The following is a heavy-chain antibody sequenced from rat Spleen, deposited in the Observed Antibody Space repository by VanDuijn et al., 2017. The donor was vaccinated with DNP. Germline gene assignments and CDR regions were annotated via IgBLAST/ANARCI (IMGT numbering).Heavy chain of an antibody. Sequence: EVQLVESGGGLVQPGRSMKLSCAASGFTFSNYYMAWVRQAPTRGLEWVASITTGGGNSYYRDSVKGRFPISRDNAKSTLYLQMDSLRSEETATYYCARQGNNFGYFDYWGQGVMVTVSS. D-gene: IGHD1-10*01. CDR2: ITTGGGNS. V-gene: IGHV5S11*01. CDR3: ARQGNNFGYFDY. J-gene: IGHJ2*01. CDR1: GFTFSNYY.